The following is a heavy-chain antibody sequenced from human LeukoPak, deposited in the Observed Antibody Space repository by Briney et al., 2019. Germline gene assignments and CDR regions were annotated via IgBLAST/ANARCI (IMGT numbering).Heavy chain of an antibody. CDR1: GYTFTSYD. CDR2: MNPNSGNT. CDR3: ARSGSSRIYYYYGMDV. Sequence: ASVKVSCKASGYTFTSYDINWVRQATGQGLEWMGWMNPNSGNTGYAQRFQGRVTMTRNTSISTAYMELSSLRSEDTAVYYCARSGSSRIYYYYGMDVWGPGTTVTVSS. D-gene: IGHD6-13*01. J-gene: IGHJ6*02. V-gene: IGHV1-8*01.